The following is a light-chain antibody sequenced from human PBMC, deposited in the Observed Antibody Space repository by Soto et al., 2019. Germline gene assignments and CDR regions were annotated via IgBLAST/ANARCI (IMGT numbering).Light chain of an antibody. CDR1: QSVSGW. J-gene: IGKJ1*01. CDR2: DAS. V-gene: IGKV1-5*01. CDR3: QQYETFSVT. Sequence: IQLSLCPSPRSPSSGDRDTITCRASQSVSGWLAWYQQKPGEAPKLLIYDASALPRGVPSRFSGSGSGTKFTLTIAGLQPDDFATYYCQQYETFSVTFGPGNKVDIK.